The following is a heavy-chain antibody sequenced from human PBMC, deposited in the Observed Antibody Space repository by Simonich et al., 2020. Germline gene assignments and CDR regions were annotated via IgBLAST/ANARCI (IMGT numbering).Heavy chain of an antibody. J-gene: IGHJ4*02. D-gene: IGHD2-15*01. V-gene: IGHV4-59*01. CDR1: GGSISSYY. CDR2: IYSRGST. Sequence: QVQLQESGPGLVKPSETLFLTCTVYGGSISSYYWSWIRQPPGKGLEWIGYIYSRGSTNYNPSLKSRVTISVDTSKNQFSRKLSSVTAADTAVYYCARGGLYFDYWGQGTLVTVSS. CDR3: ARGGLYFDY.